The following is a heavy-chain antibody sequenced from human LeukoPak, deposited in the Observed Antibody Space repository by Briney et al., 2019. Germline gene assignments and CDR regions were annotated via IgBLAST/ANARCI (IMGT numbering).Heavy chain of an antibody. Sequence: GGSLRLSCAASGFTFSSYSMNWVRQAPGKGLEWVSYISSSSSTIYYADSVKGRFTISRDNAKNSLYLQMNSLRAEDTAVFYCARVTCSGVTCGDFDHWGQGTLVTVSS. CDR1: GFTFSSYS. J-gene: IGHJ5*02. V-gene: IGHV3-48*04. CDR2: ISSSSSTI. CDR3: ARVTCSGVTCGDFDH. D-gene: IGHD2-15*01.